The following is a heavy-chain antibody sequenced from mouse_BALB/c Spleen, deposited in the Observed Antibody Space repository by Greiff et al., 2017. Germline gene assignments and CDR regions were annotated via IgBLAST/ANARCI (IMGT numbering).Heavy chain of an antibody. D-gene: IGHD1-2*01. CDR1: GYSITSGYY. CDR2: ISYDGSN. J-gene: IGHJ3*01. CDR3: ARDITTATKAY. V-gene: IGHV3-6*02. Sequence: EVQLQQSGPGLVKPSQSLSLTCSVTGYSITSGYYWNWIRQSPGNKLEWMGYISYDGSNNYNPSLKNRISITRDTSKNQFFLKLNSVTTEDTATYYCARDITTATKAYWGQGTLVTVSA.